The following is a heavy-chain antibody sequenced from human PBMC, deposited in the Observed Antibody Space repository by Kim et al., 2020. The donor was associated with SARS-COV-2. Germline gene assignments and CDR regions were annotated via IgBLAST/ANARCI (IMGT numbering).Heavy chain of an antibody. CDR3: ARATRPLYDIFTGYPAGSDAFDI. J-gene: IGHJ3*02. D-gene: IGHD3-9*01. Sequence: SVKVSCKASGGTFSSYAISWVRQAPGQGLEWMGGIIPIFGTANYAQKFQGRVTITADESTSTAYMELSSLRSEDTAVYYCARATRPLYDIFTGYPAGSDAFDIWCQGAMVTVSS. CDR2: IIPIFGTA. V-gene: IGHV1-69*13. CDR1: GGTFSSYA.